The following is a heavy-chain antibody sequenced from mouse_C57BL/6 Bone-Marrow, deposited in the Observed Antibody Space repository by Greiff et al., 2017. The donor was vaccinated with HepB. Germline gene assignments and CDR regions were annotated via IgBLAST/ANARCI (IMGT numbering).Heavy chain of an antibody. CDR1: GFTFSDYG. Sequence: VQLKESGGGLVQPGGSLKLSCAASGFTFSDYGMAWVRQAPRKGPEWVAFISNLAYSIYYADTVTGRFTISRENAKNTLYLEMSSLRSEDTAMYYCARVYDGYYTVWFAYWGQGTLVTVSA. V-gene: IGHV5-15*01. D-gene: IGHD2-3*01. J-gene: IGHJ3*01. CDR2: ISNLAYSI. CDR3: ARVYDGYYTVWFAY.